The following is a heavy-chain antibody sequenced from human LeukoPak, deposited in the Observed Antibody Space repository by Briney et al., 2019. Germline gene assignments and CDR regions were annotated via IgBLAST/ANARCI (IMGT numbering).Heavy chain of an antibody. CDR1: GFTVSSNY. CDR3: ARDLTIAVAGSGGNY. D-gene: IGHD6-19*01. Sequence: GGFLRLSCAASGFTVSSNYMSWVRQAPGKGLEWVSVIYSGGSTYYADSVKGRFTISRDNSKNTLYLQMNSLRAEDTAVYYCARDLTIAVAGSGGNYWGQGTLVTVSS. CDR2: IYSGGST. V-gene: IGHV3-66*01. J-gene: IGHJ4*02.